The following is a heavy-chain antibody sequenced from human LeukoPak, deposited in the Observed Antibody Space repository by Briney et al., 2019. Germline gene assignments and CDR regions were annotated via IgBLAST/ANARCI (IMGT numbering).Heavy chain of an antibody. CDR1: GLSFSSYW. Sequence: GGSLRLSCAASGLSFSSYWMHWVRQVPGKGLVWVARIQYDGSTTNYADSVKGRFTISRDNAKETLYVQMNSLRAEGTAVYYCARALVAGVTLNALDIWGQGTMVTVSS. V-gene: IGHV3-74*01. CDR3: ARALVAGVTLNALDI. J-gene: IGHJ3*02. D-gene: IGHD2-15*01. CDR2: IQYDGSTT.